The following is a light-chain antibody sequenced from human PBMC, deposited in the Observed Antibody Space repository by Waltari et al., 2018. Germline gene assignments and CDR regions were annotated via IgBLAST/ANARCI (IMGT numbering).Light chain of an antibody. J-gene: IGKJ5*01. V-gene: IGKV3-11*01. CDR1: QSVINY. CDR3: HHRRSGPYT. CDR2: DAS. Sequence: EIVLTQSPATLSLSPGERATLSCRASQSVINYLGWYQLKPGQVPKLVISDASTRPAGIPSRFSGSGSGADFTLTISNVEPEDVAVYVCHHRRSGPYTFGQGTRLEMK.